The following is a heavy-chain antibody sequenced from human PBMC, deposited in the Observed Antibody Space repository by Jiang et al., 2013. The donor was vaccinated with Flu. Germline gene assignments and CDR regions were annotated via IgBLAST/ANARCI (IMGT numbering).Heavy chain of an antibody. CDR3: ARRGVVTAITDAFDI. D-gene: IGHD2-21*02. J-gene: IGHJ3*02. V-gene: IGHV3-30*07. Sequence: FTISRDNSKNTLYLQVNSLRVEDTAVYYCARRGVVTAITDAFDIWGQGTMVTVSS.